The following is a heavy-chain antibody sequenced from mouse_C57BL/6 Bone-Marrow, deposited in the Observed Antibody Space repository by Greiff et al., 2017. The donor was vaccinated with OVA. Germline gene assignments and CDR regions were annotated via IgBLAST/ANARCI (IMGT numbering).Heavy chain of an antibody. CDR3: ARWGTTIGDFDV. Sequence: QVQLQQSGAELARPGASVKLSCKASGYTFTSYGISWVKQSTGQGLAWIGEIYPRSGNTYYNEKFKGKATLTADNSASTSYMELRSRTSEDSAVYFGARWGTTIGDFDVWGTGTTVTVSS. J-gene: IGHJ1*03. CDR1: GYTFTSYG. CDR2: IYPRSGNT. V-gene: IGHV1-81*01. D-gene: IGHD1-1*01.